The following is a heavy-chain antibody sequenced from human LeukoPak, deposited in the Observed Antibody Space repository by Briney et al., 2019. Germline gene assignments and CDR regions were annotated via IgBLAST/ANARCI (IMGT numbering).Heavy chain of an antibody. CDR2: MNHVGST. CDR1: GGSFSGYY. CDR3: TRGLSFRSGYFDN. V-gene: IGHV4-34*01. D-gene: IGHD3-3*01. Sequence: PETLSLTCAVYGGSFSGYYWSWVRQPPGKGLEWIGEMNHVGSTNYNPSLKSRVTISVDTSKNQFSLKLSSVTAADTAVYYCTRGLSFRSGYFDNWGQGTLVTVSS. J-gene: IGHJ4*02.